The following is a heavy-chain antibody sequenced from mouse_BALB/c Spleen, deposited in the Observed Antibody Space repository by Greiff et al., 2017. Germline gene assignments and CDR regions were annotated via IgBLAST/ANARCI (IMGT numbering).Heavy chain of an antibody. V-gene: IGHV14-4*02. CDR3: NARRSSDAMDY. Sequence: EVQLQQSGAELVRPGASVKLSCTASGFNFKDYYMHWVKQRPEQGLEWIGWIDPGNGDTEYAPKFQGTATMTADTSSTTAYLQLSSLTSKDTAVYYCNARRSSDAMDYWGQGTSVTVSS. CDR1: GFNFKDYY. D-gene: IGHD3-1*01. J-gene: IGHJ4*01. CDR2: IDPGNGDT.